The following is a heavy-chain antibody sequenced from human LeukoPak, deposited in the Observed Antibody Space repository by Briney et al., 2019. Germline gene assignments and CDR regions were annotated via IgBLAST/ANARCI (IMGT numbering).Heavy chain of an antibody. Sequence: QTGGSLRLSCAASGFTFSDYWMHWVRDAPGKGLMWVSAISNSGGGTDYADSVRGRFTISRDNSKNTLYLQINTLRAEDTAVYYCAKEDSTIFGVPWDYFDSWGQGALVTVSS. CDR3: AKEDSTIFGVPWDYFDS. D-gene: IGHD3-3*01. CDR1: GFTFSDYW. V-gene: IGHV3-23*01. CDR2: ISNSGGGT. J-gene: IGHJ4*02.